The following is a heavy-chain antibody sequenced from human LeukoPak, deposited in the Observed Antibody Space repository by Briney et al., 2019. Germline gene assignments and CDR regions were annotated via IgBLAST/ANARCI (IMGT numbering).Heavy chain of an antibody. CDR1: GYTFTGYY. V-gene: IGHV1-2*02. CDR3: ARYSEDTAMESNFDY. CDR2: INPNSGGT. J-gene: IGHJ4*02. Sequence: ASVKVSCKASGYTFTGYYMHWVRQAPGQGLEWMGWINPNSGGTNYAQKFQGRVTMTRDTSTSTAYMELRSLRSDDTAVYYCARYSEDTAMESNFDYWGQGTLVTVSS. D-gene: IGHD5-18*01.